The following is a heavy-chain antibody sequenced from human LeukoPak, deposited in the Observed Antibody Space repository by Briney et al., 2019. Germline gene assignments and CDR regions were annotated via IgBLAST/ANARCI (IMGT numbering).Heavy chain of an antibody. V-gene: IGHV4-34*01. Sequence: SSETLSLTCAVYGGSFSGYYWSWIRQPPGKGLEWIGEINHSGSTNYNPSLKSRVTISVDTSKNQFSLKLSSVTAADTAVYYCARRVGWSFGGAFDYWGQGTLVTVSS. CDR1: GGSFSGYY. CDR3: ARRVGWSFGGAFDY. D-gene: IGHD6-19*01. CDR2: INHSGST. J-gene: IGHJ4*02.